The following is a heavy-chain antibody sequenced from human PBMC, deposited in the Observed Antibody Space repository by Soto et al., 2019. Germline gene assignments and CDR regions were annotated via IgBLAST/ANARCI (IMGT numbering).Heavy chain of an antibody. D-gene: IGHD6-25*01. Sequence: EVQLVESGGGLVPPGGSLRLYCAGAGFTFSSYWMSWVRQAPGKGLEWVANIKQDGSEKYYVDSVNGRFTISRDNAKNSLYLQMHSLRVEETAVYYCAREKRANGYFDYWGQGTLVAVSP. CDR1: GFTFSSYW. J-gene: IGHJ4*02. CDR3: AREKRANGYFDY. V-gene: IGHV3-7*01. CDR2: IKQDGSEK.